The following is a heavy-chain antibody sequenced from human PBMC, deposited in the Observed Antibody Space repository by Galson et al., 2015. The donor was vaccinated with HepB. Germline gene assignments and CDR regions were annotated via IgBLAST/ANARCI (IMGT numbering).Heavy chain of an antibody. J-gene: IGHJ1*01. CDR3: ARGGDYYDSSGYYSEYFQH. CDR1: GFTFSSYG. V-gene: IGHV3-33*08. CDR2: IWYDGSNK. D-gene: IGHD3-22*01. Sequence: SLRLSCAASGFTFSSYGMHWVRQAPGKGLEWVAVIWYDGSNKYYADSVKGRFTISRDNSKNTLYLQMNSLRAEDTAVYYCARGGDYYDSSGYYSEYFQHWGQGTLVTVSS.